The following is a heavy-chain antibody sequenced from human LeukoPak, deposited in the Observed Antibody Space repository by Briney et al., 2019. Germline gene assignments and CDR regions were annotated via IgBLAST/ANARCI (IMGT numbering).Heavy chain of an antibody. CDR3: ARERRYDSSGYYHYYFDY. J-gene: IGHJ4*02. V-gene: IGHV1-46*01. CDR2: INPSGGST. CDR1: GYTFTSYY. D-gene: IGHD3-22*01. Sequence: ASVKVSCKASGYTFTSYYMHWVRQAPGQGLEWMGIINPSGGSTSYAQKFQGRVTMTRDTSTSTVYMELSSLRSEDTAVYYCARERRYDSSGYYHYYFDYWGQGTLVTVSS.